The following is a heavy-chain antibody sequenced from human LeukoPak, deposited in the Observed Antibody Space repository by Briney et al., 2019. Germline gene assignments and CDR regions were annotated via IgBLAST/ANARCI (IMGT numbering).Heavy chain of an antibody. CDR2: INPNSGGT. CDR1: GYTFTGYY. J-gene: IGHJ4*02. CDR3: ARDLEPAAMGEFDY. Sequence: ASVKVSCKASGYTFTGYYMHWVRQAPGQGLEWMGWINPNSGGTNYAQKFQGRVTMTRDTSISTAYMELSRLRSDDTAVYYCARDLEPAAMGEFDYWGQGTLVTVSS. V-gene: IGHV1-2*02. D-gene: IGHD2-2*01.